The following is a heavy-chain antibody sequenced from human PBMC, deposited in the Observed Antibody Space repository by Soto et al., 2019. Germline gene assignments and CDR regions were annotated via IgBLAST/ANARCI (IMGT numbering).Heavy chain of an antibody. CDR3: ARASSLYDFWSGNDAFDI. J-gene: IGHJ3*02. CDR1: GFTFSSYD. Sequence: GGSLRLSCAASGFTFSSYDMHWVRQATGKGLEWVSAIGTAGDTYYPGSVKGRFTISRENAKNSLYLQMNSLRAGDTAVYYCARASSLYDFWSGNDAFDIWGQGTMVTVSS. V-gene: IGHV3-13*01. D-gene: IGHD3-3*01. CDR2: IGTAGDT.